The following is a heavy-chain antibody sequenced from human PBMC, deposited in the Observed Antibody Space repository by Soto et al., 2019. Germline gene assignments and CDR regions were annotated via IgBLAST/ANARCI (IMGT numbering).Heavy chain of an antibody. CDR2: IDVGSANT. J-gene: IGHJ5*02. D-gene: IGHD2-21*02. CDR1: GFTFSSSA. V-gene: IGHV1-58*01. Sequence: ASVKVSCKTSGFTFSSSAVHWVRQARGHRLQWIGWIDVGSANTNYAQMLQERVTMSRDMSTSTAYMELSSLRPEDTAVYYCARGFRAGDADRFDPWGQGTLVTVSS. CDR3: ARGFRAGDADRFDP.